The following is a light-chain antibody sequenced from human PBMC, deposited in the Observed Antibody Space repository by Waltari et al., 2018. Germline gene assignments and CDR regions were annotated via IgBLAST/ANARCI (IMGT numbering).Light chain of an antibody. V-gene: IGLV6-57*03. CDR1: SGSIASTS. CDR3: QSYDASVI. Sequence: FMLTQPHSVSESPGTTVSISCTRSSGSIASTSVQWYQRRQGSAPTIVIYEFDPRPSGVPDRFSGSIDSSSNSASLTISGLETEDEADYYCQSYDASVIFGGGTRLTVL. CDR2: EFD. J-gene: IGLJ2*01.